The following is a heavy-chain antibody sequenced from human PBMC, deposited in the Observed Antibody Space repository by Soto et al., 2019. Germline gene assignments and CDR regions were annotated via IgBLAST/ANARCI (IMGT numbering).Heavy chain of an antibody. D-gene: IGHD2-21*02. CDR1: GFTFSSYA. CDR3: AKGTASMPHYPFDH. Sequence: EVQLLESGGGLVQPGGYLRLSCAASGFTFSSYAMTWVRQAPGKGLEWVSSLSSSGGSTYYTNSVKGRFTISRDNSENTLYLQINSLRADDTAVYYCAKGTASMPHYPFDHWGQGTLVTVSS. V-gene: IGHV3-23*01. J-gene: IGHJ4*02. CDR2: LSSSGGST.